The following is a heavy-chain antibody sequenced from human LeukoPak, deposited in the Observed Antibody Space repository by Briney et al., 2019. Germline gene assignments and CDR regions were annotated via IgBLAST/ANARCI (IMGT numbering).Heavy chain of an antibody. CDR3: ARGIYYYDSSGYSIDY. V-gene: IGHV1-3*01. D-gene: IGHD3-22*01. J-gene: IGHJ4*02. CDR2: INAGNGNT. CDR1: GYTFTSYA. Sequence: GASVNVSCKASGYTFTSYAMHWVRRAPGQRLEWMGWINAGNGNTKYSQKFQGRVTMTRDTSISTAYMELSRLRSDDTAVYYCARGIYYYDSSGYSIDYWGQGTLVTVSS.